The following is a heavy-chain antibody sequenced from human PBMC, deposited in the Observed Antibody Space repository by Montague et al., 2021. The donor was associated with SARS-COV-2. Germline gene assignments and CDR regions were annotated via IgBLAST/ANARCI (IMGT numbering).Heavy chain of an antibody. Sequence: SETLSLTCTVSGGSISSYYWSWIRQPPGKGLEWIEYIYYSGSTNYNPSLKSRVTISVDTSKNQFSLKLSSVTAADTAVYYCARRGLGYCSGGSCPNAFDIWGQGTMVTVSS. D-gene: IGHD2-15*01. CDR3: ARRGLGYCSGGSCPNAFDI. J-gene: IGHJ3*02. V-gene: IGHV4-59*01. CDR2: IYYSGST. CDR1: GGSISSYY.